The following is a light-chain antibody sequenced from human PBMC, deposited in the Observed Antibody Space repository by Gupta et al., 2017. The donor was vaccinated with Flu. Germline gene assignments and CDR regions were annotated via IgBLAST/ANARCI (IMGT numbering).Light chain of an antibody. Sequence: PATLSLSPGERATLSCRASQSVSSYLAWYQQKPGQAPRLFIYDASNRATGIPARFSGSGSGTDFTLTISSLEPEDFAVYFCQQRSNWPLTSGGGTKVEIK. V-gene: IGKV3-11*01. CDR3: QQRSNWPLT. J-gene: IGKJ4*01. CDR1: QSVSSY. CDR2: DAS.